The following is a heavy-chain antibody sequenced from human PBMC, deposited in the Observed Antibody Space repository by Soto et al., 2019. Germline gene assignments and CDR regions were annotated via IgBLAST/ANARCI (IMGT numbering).Heavy chain of an antibody. CDR1: GFTFSNAW. D-gene: IGHD3-22*01. CDR3: TTVEYYYDSSAQSQLFY. Sequence: EVQLVESGGGLVKPGGSLRLSCAASGFTFSNAWMSWVRQAPGKGLGWVGRIKSKTDGGTTDYAAPVKGRFTISRDDSKNTLYLQMNSLKTEDTAVYYCTTVEYYYDSSAQSQLFYWGQGTLVTVSS. CDR2: IKSKTDGGTT. V-gene: IGHV3-15*01. J-gene: IGHJ4*02.